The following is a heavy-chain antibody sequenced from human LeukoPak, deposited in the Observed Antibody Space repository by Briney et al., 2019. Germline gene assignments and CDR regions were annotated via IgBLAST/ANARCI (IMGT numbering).Heavy chain of an antibody. J-gene: IGHJ4*02. CDR3: ARGGVRRGYYDY. CDR2: ISRSTSSI. D-gene: IGHD1-14*01. CDR1: GFTFSSFS. Sequence: GGSLRLPCAASGFTFSSFSMNWVRQAPGKGLEWVSHISRSTSSIYYTDSVKGRFTISRDNAKNSLYLQMNSLRTEDTAIYYCARGGVRRGYYDYWGQGTLVTVSS. V-gene: IGHV3-48*01.